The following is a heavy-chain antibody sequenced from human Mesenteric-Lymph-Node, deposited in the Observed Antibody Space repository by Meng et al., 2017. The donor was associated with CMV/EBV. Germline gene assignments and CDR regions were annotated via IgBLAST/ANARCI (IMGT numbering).Heavy chain of an antibody. CDR3: ARRLRAGWFDP. Sequence: SCKASGYTCTRYGISWVRQAPGQGLEWMGWISAYHGNTNYAQKLQGRFTMTTDTSTSTAYMELRSLRSDDTAVYYCARRLRAGWFDPWGQGTLVTVSS. CDR2: ISAYHGNT. CDR1: GYTCTRYG. D-gene: IGHD5-18*01. J-gene: IGHJ5*02. V-gene: IGHV1-18*01.